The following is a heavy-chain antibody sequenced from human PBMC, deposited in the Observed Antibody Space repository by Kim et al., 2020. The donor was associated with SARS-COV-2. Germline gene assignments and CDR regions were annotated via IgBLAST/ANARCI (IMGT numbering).Heavy chain of an antibody. Sequence: GGSLRLSCAASGFTFSTYWMTWVRQAPGKGLEWVANINKDGSETYYVDSVKGRFTISRDNAEDSLYLQMNSLRAEDTAMYYCATERGYFDYWGQGTLVTVSS. CDR2: INKDGSET. CDR3: ATERGYFDY. V-gene: IGHV3-7*01. J-gene: IGHJ4*02. CDR1: GFTFSTYW. D-gene: IGHD3-16*01.